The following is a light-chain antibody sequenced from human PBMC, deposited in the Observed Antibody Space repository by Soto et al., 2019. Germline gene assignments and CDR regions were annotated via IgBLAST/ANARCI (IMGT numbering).Light chain of an antibody. V-gene: IGKV4-1*01. CDR3: QQYYSAPWT. CDR2: WAS. Sequence: DIVMTQSPDSLAVSLGERATINCKSSQSVLYSSNNKNYLAWYQQKPGQPPKLLIWASTRESGVPDRFSGSEAWTSFPLHISSPQGEKWGIYYCQQYYSAPWTFGQGTKVEIK. J-gene: IGKJ1*01. CDR1: QSVLYSSNNKNY.